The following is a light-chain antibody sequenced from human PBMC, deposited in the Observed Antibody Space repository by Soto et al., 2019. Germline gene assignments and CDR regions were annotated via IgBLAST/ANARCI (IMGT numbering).Light chain of an antibody. CDR3: QQRSNWPPIT. V-gene: IGKV3-11*01. Sequence: IVLTHSPATLSLSPWESATLSCRSSQSVSDYLAWYQQKPGQAPRLLIYDSSTRATGIPARFSGSGSGTDFTLTISNLEPEDFAVYYCQQRSNWPPITFGQGTRLEIK. J-gene: IGKJ5*01. CDR1: QSVSDY. CDR2: DSS.